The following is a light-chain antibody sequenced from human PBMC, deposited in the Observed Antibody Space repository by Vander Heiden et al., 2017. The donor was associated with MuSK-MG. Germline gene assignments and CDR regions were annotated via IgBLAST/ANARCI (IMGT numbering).Light chain of an antibody. J-gene: IGLJ3*02. V-gene: IGLV1-51*01. Sequence: QSVLTQPPAVSAAPGQKGTISCSGSSSNIGNNYVSWYQQLPGTAPKLLIYDNNKRPSGIPDRFSGSKSGTSATLGITGLQTGDEADYYCGSGVFGGGTKLTVL. CDR1: SSNIGNNY. CDR2: DNN. CDR3: GSGV.